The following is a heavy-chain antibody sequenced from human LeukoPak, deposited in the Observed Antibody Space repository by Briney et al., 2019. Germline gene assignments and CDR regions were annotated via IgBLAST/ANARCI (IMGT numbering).Heavy chain of an antibody. J-gene: IGHJ1*01. V-gene: IGHV4-34*01. CDR1: GGSFSDYY. D-gene: IGHD3-22*01. CDR2: INHGGST. CDR3: AYSSDFQQH. Sequence: PSETLSLSSAVYGGSFSDYYWSSFRQPPGKGLEWIGEINHGGSTNYNPSLKSRVTISVDTSKNQFSLKLSSVTAADTAVYYCAYSSDFQQHWGQGTLVTVSS.